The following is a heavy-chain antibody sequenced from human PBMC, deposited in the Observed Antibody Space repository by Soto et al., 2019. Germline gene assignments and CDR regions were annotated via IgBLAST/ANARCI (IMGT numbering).Heavy chain of an antibody. V-gene: IGHV3-48*02. J-gene: IGHJ4*01. CDR3: ARGGTIAVTTIGDY. D-gene: IGHD5-12*01. CDR2: ISSSSSTI. CDR1: GFTFRSYN. Sequence: DVQLVESGGGLVQPGGSLRLSCAASGFTFRSYNMNWVRLAPGKGLDWVSYISSSSSTIYYADSVKGRFTISRDNAKNSLYLQMNSLRDADTAMYYCARGGTIAVTTIGDYWGQGTLVTVSS.